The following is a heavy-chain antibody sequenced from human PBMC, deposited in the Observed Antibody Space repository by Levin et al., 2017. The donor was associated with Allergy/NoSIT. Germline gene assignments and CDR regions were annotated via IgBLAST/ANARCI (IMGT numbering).Heavy chain of an antibody. V-gene: IGHV3-23*01. CDR1: GFTFSSYA. Sequence: GGSLRLSCAASGFTFSSYAMSWVRQAPGKGLEWVSAISGSGGSTYYADSVKGRFTISRDNSKNTLYLQMNSLRAEDTAVYYCAKDLLLWFGELLAFDYWGQGTLVTVSS. CDR3: AKDLLLWFGELLAFDY. D-gene: IGHD3-10*01. CDR2: ISGSGGST. J-gene: IGHJ4*02.